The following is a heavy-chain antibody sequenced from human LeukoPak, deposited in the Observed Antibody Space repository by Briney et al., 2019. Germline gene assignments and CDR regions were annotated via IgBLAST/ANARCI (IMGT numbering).Heavy chain of an antibody. CDR2: ISYDGSNK. V-gene: IGHV3-30-3*01. J-gene: IGHJ4*02. D-gene: IGHD5-18*01. CDR3: AKEGYSYGLYYFDY. CDR1: GFTFSSYA. Sequence: PGRSLRLSCAASGFTFSSYAMHWVRQAPGKGLEWVAVISYDGSNKYYADSVKGRFTISRDNSKNTLYLQMNSLRAEDTAVYYCAKEGYSYGLYYFDYWGQGTLVTVSS.